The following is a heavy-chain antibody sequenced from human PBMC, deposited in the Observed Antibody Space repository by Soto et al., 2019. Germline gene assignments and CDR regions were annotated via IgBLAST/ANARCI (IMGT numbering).Heavy chain of an antibody. Sequence: QITLKESGPTLVKPTQTLTLTCTFSGFSLSTSGVGVGWIRQPPGKALEWLALIYWDEDKRYSPSLKSRLTITKDTSKTQVVLTMTTRAPVDTATYYWAHRRRGSDFDYWGQGTLVSVSS. V-gene: IGHV2-5*02. CDR3: AHRRRGSDFDY. CDR2: IYWDEDK. D-gene: IGHD3-16*01. CDR1: GFSLSTSGVG. J-gene: IGHJ4*02.